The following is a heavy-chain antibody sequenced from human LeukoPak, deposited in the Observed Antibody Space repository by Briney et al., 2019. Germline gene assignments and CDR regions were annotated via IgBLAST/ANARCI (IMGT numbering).Heavy chain of an antibody. CDR3: ARSGGSSSLGY. CDR2: INTDGSST. D-gene: IGHD6-6*01. CDR1: GSTFSSYW. J-gene: IGHJ4*02. Sequence: PGGSLRLSCAASGSTFSSYWMHWVRQAPGKGLVWVSHINTDGSSTTYADSVKGRLTISRDNAKNTLYLQMNSLRAEDTAVYYCARSGGSSSLGYWGQGTLVTVSS. V-gene: IGHV3-74*01.